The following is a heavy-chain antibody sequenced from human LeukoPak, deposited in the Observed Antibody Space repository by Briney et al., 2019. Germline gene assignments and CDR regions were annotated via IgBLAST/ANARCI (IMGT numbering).Heavy chain of an antibody. Sequence: SETLSLTCAVYGGSFSSYYWSWIRQPAGKGLEWIGRIYTSGSTNYNPSLKSRVTMSVDTSKNQFSLKLSSVTAADTAVYYCAREVGDSDYYDSSGYYWDAFDIWGQGTMVTVSS. D-gene: IGHD3-22*01. CDR3: AREVGDSDYYDSSGYYWDAFDI. CDR1: GGSFSSYY. J-gene: IGHJ3*02. V-gene: IGHV4-4*07. CDR2: IYTSGST.